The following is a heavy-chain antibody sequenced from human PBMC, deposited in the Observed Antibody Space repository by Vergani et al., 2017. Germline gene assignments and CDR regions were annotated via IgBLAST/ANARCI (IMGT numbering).Heavy chain of an antibody. V-gene: IGHV5-51*01. CDR3: ARHVNRIWSWFDP. J-gene: IGHJ5*02. CDR1: EYSFGNYW. D-gene: IGHD1-14*01. CDR2: IYPADSDT. Sequence: EVELVQSGPEMRKPGESLKISCKGSEYSFGNYWIGWVRQMPGKGLEWMGIIYPADSDTRYSPSFQGQVTISADKSISTAYLQWSSLKASDTAMYYCARHVNRIWSWFDPWGQGTLVTVSS.